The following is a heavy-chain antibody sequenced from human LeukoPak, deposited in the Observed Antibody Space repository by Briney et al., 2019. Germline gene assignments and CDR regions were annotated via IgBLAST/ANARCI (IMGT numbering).Heavy chain of an antibody. CDR3: ARVRSGSRRGYCSGGSCYPFDY. CDR2: MNPNSGNT. J-gene: IGHJ4*02. D-gene: IGHD2-15*01. Sequence: GASVKVSCKASGYTFTSYDINWVRQATGQGLEWMEWMNPNSGNTGYAQKFQGRVTMTRNTSISTACMELSSLRSEDTAVYYCARVRSGSRRGYCSGGSCYPFDYWGQGTLVTVSS. CDR1: GYTFTSYD. V-gene: IGHV1-8*01.